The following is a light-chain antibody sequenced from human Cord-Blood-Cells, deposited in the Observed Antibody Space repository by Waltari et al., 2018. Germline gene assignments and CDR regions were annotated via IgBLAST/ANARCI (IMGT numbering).Light chain of an antibody. Sequence: DIQMNQSPSSLSASVVDRVPITCRASQSISSYLNWYQQKPGKAPKLLIYAASSLQSGVPSRFSGSGSGTDFTLTISSLQPEDFATYYCQQSYRTPLTFGGGTKVDIK. CDR3: QQSYRTPLT. CDR2: AAS. CDR1: QSISSY. J-gene: IGKJ4*01. V-gene: IGKV1-39*01.